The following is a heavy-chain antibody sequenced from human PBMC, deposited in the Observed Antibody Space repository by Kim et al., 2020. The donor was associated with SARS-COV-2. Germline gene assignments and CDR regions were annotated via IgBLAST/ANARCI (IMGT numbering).Heavy chain of an antibody. Sequence: SETLSLTCTVSGGSISSYYWSWIRQPPGKGLEWIGYIYYSGSTNYNPSLKSRVTISVDTSKNQFSLKLSSVTAADTAVYYCARWGVLWFGDSYAFDIWGQGTMVTVSS. J-gene: IGHJ3*02. D-gene: IGHD3-10*01. CDR1: GGSISSYY. CDR2: IYYSGST. CDR3: ARWGVLWFGDSYAFDI. V-gene: IGHV4-59*01.